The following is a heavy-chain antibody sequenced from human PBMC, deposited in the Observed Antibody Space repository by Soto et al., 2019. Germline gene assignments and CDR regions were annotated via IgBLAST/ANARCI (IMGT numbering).Heavy chain of an antibody. Sequence: GGSLRLSCAASGFTFRSYSMNWVRQAPGKGLEWVSSISSSSSYIYYADSVKGRFTISRDNAKNSLYLQMNSLRAEDTAVYYCERAAETHVDTAMDNWFDPWGQGTLVTVSS. V-gene: IGHV3-21*01. CDR3: ERAAETHVDTAMDNWFDP. J-gene: IGHJ5*02. D-gene: IGHD5-18*01. CDR2: ISSSSSYI. CDR1: GFTFRSYS.